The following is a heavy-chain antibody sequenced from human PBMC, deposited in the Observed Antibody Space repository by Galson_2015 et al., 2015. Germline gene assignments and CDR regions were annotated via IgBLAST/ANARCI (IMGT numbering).Heavy chain of an antibody. V-gene: IGHV6-1*01. Sequence: WIRQSPSRGLEWLGRTYYRSKWYNDYAVSVKSRITINPDTSKNQFSLLLNSVTPEDTAVYYCAREFYGMDVWGQGTTVTVSS. CDR3: AREFYGMDV. CDR2: TYYRSKWYN. J-gene: IGHJ6*02.